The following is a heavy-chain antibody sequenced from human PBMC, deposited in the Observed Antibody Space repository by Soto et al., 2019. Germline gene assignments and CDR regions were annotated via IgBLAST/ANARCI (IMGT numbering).Heavy chain of an antibody. Sequence: EVQLVESGGGLVQPGGSLRPSCAASGFTFSSYWMHWVRQAPGKGLVWVSRIKGDESSTSYADSVKGRFTISRDNAKNTLYLQMNSLRAEETAVYYCARGGLGTYLLDYWGQGTLVTVSS. CDR1: GFTFSSYW. CDR3: ARGGLGTYLLDY. D-gene: IGHD3-10*01. V-gene: IGHV3-74*01. CDR2: IKGDESST. J-gene: IGHJ4*02.